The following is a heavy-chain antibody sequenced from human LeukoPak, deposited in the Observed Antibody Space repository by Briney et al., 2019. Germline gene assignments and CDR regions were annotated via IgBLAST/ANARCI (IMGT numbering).Heavy chain of an antibody. V-gene: IGHV3-53*01. J-gene: IGHJ4*02. Sequence: GGSLRLSCAASGFTVSSNYMSWVRQAPGKGLEWVSLIYAGGSTYYADAVKGRFTISRHNSKNTLHLQMNSLRAEDTAVYYCATDRDNSDWQKRFDSWGQGTLVTVSS. D-gene: IGHD2-21*02. CDR3: ATDRDNSDWQKRFDS. CDR2: IYAGGST. CDR1: GFTVSSNY.